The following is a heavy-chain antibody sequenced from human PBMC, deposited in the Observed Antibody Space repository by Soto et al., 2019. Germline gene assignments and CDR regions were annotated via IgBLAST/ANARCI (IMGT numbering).Heavy chain of an antibody. CDR2: IYYSGST. CDR1: GGSVSSGSYY. Sequence: SETLSLTCTVSGGSVSSGSYYWSWIRQPPGKGLEWIRYIYYSGSTYYNPSLKSRVTISVDTSKNQFSLKLSSVTAADTAVYYCARGGVGCSGGSCYYYYYGMDVWGQGTTVTVSS. V-gene: IGHV4-30-4*01. J-gene: IGHJ6*02. D-gene: IGHD2-15*01. CDR3: ARGGVGCSGGSCYYYYYGMDV.